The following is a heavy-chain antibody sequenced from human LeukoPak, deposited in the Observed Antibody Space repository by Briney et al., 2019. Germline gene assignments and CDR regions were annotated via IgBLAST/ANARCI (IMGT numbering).Heavy chain of an antibody. CDR1: GYTFTSYY. Sequence: ASVKVSCKASGYTFTSYYMHWVRQAPGQGLEWMGIINPSGGSTSYAQKFQGRVTMTRDTSTSTVYMELSSLKSEDTAVYYCARVPGDDFWSGYYNPFYYYGMDVWGQGTTVTVSS. J-gene: IGHJ6*02. D-gene: IGHD3-3*01. V-gene: IGHV1-46*01. CDR3: ARVPGDDFWSGYYNPFYYYGMDV. CDR2: INPSGGST.